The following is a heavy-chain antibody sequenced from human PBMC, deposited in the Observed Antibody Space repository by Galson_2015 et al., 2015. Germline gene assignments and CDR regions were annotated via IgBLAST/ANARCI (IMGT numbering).Heavy chain of an antibody. D-gene: IGHD1-26*01. J-gene: IGHJ3*02. Sequence: SLRLSCAASGFTFSSYWMSWVRQAPGKGLEWVANIKQDGSEKDYVDSVKGRFTISRDNAKNSLFLQMNSLRAEDTAAYYCARVVTDAFDIWGQGTVVTFSS. CDR3: ARVVTDAFDI. V-gene: IGHV3-7*01. CDR1: GFTFSSYW. CDR2: IKQDGSEK.